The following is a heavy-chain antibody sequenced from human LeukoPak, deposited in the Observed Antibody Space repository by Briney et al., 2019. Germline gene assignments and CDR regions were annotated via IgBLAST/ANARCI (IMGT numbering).Heavy chain of an antibody. J-gene: IGHJ4*02. CDR2: TSYDGSIK. Sequence: GGSLRLSCAASGFTFSSYGMHWVRQAAGKGLEWVAVTSYDGSIKYYADSVKGRFTLSRDNSKNTLYLQMNSLRAEDTAVYYCAKEHSSGWYARNYFDYWGQGTLVIVSS. V-gene: IGHV3-30*18. CDR3: AKEHSSGWYARNYFDY. D-gene: IGHD6-19*01. CDR1: GFTFSSYG.